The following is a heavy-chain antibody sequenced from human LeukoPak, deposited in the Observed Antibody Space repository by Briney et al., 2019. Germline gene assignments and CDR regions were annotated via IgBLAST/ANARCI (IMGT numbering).Heavy chain of an antibody. Sequence: SETLSLTCTVSGGSISSVYWSWLRQPPGRGLEWIGFVHYTRGANYNPSLESRVTISLDTSKNQFSLRLRSVTAADTALYYCAKYGHGYNLGSFDIWGQGTMVSVSS. D-gene: IGHD5-24*01. CDR3: AKYGHGYNLGSFDI. V-gene: IGHV4-59*01. CDR2: VHYTRGA. J-gene: IGHJ3*02. CDR1: GGSISSVY.